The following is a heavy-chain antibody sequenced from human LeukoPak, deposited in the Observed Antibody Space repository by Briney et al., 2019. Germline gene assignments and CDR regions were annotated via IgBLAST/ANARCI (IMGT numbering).Heavy chain of an antibody. J-gene: IGHJ4*02. CDR2: IFPIFGIA. CDR1: VGTFSSYA. CDR3: ASGYLYGAGSYSPFDY. Sequence: GASVNVSCKPSVGTFSSYAISGVRQAPAQGREWMGGIFPIFGIANYAQKSQGRVTITADKSTSTAYMELSSLRSEDTAVYYCASGYLYGAGSYSPFDYWGQGTLVTVSS. V-gene: IGHV1-69*10. D-gene: IGHD3-10*01.